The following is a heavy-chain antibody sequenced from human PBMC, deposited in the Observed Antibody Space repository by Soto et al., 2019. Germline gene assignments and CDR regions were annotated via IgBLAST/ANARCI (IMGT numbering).Heavy chain of an antibody. J-gene: IGHJ4*02. V-gene: IGHV3-23*01. CDR3: AKRDITIFGVVIMAFDY. D-gene: IGHD3-3*01. CDR1: GFTLRNYA. Sequence: GGSLRLSCAASGFTLRNYAMSWVRQTPGKGLEWVSLITSSGDSTYYADSVKGRFTISRDNSKNTLYLQMNSLRAEDTAVYYCAKRDITIFGVVIMAFDYWGQGTLVTVSS. CDR2: ITSSGDST.